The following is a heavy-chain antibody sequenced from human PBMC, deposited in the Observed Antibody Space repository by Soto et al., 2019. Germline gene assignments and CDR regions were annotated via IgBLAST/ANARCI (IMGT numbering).Heavy chain of an antibody. CDR3: ARQGAKYYYDRSAYYES. CDR2: IYPGDSDT. J-gene: IGHJ4*02. Sequence: PGESLKISCRGSGCTFSNYWIAWVRQMPGKGLEWMGIIYPGDSDTRYSPSFQGQVTMSADKYINTAYLEWSSLKASDTGIYYCARQGAKYYYDRSAYYESWGQGTPVTVSS. V-gene: IGHV5-51*01. D-gene: IGHD3-22*01. CDR1: GCTFSNYW.